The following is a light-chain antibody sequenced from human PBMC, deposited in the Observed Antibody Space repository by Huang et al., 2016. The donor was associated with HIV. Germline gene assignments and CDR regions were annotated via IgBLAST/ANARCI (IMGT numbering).Light chain of an antibody. CDR2: DAS. J-gene: IGKJ2*01. Sequence: DIQMTQSPSSLSASVEDRVTITCQRSQDISNYLNWYQQTPGKAPKLLIYDASNLETGVPSRFSGSRSGTHFTFTINNLQPEDIATYYCQQYDNLHTFGQGTKLEIK. V-gene: IGKV1-33*01. CDR1: QDISNY. CDR3: QQYDNLHT.